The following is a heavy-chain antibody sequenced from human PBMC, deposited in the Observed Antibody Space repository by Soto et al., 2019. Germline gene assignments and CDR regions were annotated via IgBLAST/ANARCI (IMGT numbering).Heavy chain of an antibody. V-gene: IGHV3-15*01. D-gene: IGHD3-10*01. CDR3: TTDSMVRGVRYYYYYYGMDV. CDR1: GFTFSNAW. CDR2: IKSKTDGGTT. J-gene: IGHJ6*02. Sequence: EVQLVESGGGLVKPGGSLRLSCAASGFTFSNAWMSWVRQAPGKGLEWVGRIKSKTDGGTTDYAAPVKGRFTISRDDSKNTLYLQMNSLKTEDTAVYYCTTDSMVRGVRYYYYYYGMDVWGQGTTVTVSS.